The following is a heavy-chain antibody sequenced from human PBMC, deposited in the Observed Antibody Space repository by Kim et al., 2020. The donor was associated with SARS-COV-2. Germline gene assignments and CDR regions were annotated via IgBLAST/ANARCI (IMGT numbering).Heavy chain of an antibody. Sequence: GGSLRLSCAASGFTFSSYGMHWVRQAPGKGLEWVAVISYDGSNKYYADSVKGRFTISRDNSKNTLYLQMNSLRAEDTAVYYCAKDRGYSSSWSYYYYGM. J-gene: IGHJ6*01. CDR1: GFTFSSYG. CDR2: ISYDGSNK. CDR3: AKDRGYSSSWSYYYYGM. D-gene: IGHD6-13*01. V-gene: IGHV3-30*18.